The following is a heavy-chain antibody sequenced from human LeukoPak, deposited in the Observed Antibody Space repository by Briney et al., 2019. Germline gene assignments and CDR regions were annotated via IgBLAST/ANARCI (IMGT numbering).Heavy chain of an antibody. D-gene: IGHD1-26*01. CDR3: ARGRGSFWYFDY. Sequence: PGGSLRLSCAASGFTFSSYSMNWVRQAPGKRLEWVSSISSSSSYIYYADSVKGRFTISRDNAKNSLYLQMNSLRAEDTAVYYCARGRGSFWYFDYWGQGTLVTVSS. J-gene: IGHJ4*02. CDR2: ISSSSSYI. CDR1: GFTFSSYS. V-gene: IGHV3-21*01.